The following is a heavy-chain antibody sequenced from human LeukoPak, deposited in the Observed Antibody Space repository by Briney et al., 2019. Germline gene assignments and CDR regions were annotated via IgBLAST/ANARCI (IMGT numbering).Heavy chain of an antibody. CDR2: INHSGST. CDR3: ATPDSSGYYYLY. V-gene: IGHV4-34*01. D-gene: IGHD3-22*01. Sequence: SETLSLTCAVYGGSFSGYYWSWIRQPPGKGLEWIGEINHSGSTTYNPSLKSRVTISVDTSKKQFSLKLSSVTAADTAVYYCATPDSSGYYYLYWGQGTLVTVSS. CDR1: GGSFSGYY. J-gene: IGHJ4*02.